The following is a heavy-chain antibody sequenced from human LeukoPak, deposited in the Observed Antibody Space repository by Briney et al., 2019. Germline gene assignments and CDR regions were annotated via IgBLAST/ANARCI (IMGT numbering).Heavy chain of an antibody. Sequence: SGGSLRLSCAASGFTFSSYGMHWVRQAPGKGLEWVAVIWYDGSNKYYADSVKGRFTISRDNSKNTLYLQMNSLRAEDTAVYYCARTLGPQPVSLGYYGMDVWGQGTTVTVSS. CDR1: GFTFSSYG. J-gene: IGHJ6*02. V-gene: IGHV3-33*01. CDR2: IWYDGSNK. D-gene: IGHD6-13*01. CDR3: ARTLGPQPVSLGYYGMDV.